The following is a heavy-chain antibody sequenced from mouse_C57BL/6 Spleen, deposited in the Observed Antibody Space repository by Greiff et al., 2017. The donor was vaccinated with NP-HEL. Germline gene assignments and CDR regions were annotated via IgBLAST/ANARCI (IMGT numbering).Heavy chain of an antibody. CDR2: IYPSDSET. D-gene: IGHD2-5*01. Sequence: VQLQQSGAELVRPGSSVKLSCKASGYTFTSYWMDWVKQRPGQGLEWIGNIYPSDSETHYNQKFKDKATLTVDKSSSTAYMQLSSLTSEDSAVYYCARKGCYYSNLYYAMDYWGQGTSVTVSS. V-gene: IGHV1-61*01. CDR3: ARKGCYYSNLYYAMDY. CDR1: GYTFTSYW. J-gene: IGHJ4*01.